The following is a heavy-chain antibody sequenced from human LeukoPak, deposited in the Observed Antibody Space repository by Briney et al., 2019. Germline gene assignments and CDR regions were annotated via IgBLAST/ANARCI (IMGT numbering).Heavy chain of an antibody. J-gene: IGHJ4*02. CDR1: GFTFSTYS. D-gene: IGHD4-17*01. Sequence: GGSLRLSCAASGFTFSTYSMNWVRQAPGKGLEWVSSISSGSGYIYYADSVKGRFIISRDNAKNSLYLQMNSLRAEDTAVYYCARGYGDYGKYYFDSWGQGTLVTVSS. CDR3: ARGYGDYGKYYFDS. V-gene: IGHV3-21*01. CDR2: ISSGSGYI.